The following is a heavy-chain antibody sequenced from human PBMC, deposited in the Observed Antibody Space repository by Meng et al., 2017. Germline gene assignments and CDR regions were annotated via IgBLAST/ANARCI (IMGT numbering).Heavy chain of an antibody. Sequence: LELEESGRGLVKPSEPLSLPCTVSGGSISSSSYYWGWIRQPPGKGLEWIGSIYYSGSTYYNPSLKSRVTISVDTSKNQFSLKLSSVTAADTAVYYCARSMVRGVIRYYFDYWGQGTLVTVSS. CDR2: IYYSGST. J-gene: IGHJ4*02. CDR1: GGSISSSSYY. D-gene: IGHD3-10*01. V-gene: IGHV4-39*07. CDR3: ARSMVRGVIRYYFDY.